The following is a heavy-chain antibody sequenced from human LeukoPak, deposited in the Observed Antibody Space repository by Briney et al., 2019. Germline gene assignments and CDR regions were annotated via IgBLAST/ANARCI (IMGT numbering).Heavy chain of an antibody. CDR3: ARQDGSGSLAYFDY. D-gene: IGHD3-10*01. J-gene: IGHJ4*02. CDR1: GGSISSYY. Sequence: KTSETLSLTCTVSGGSISSYYWSWIRQPPGKGLEWIGYIYYSGGTNYNPSLKSRVTISVDTSKNQFSLKLSSVTAADTAVYYCARQDGSGSLAYFDYWGQGTLVTVSS. CDR2: IYYSGGT. V-gene: IGHV4-59*08.